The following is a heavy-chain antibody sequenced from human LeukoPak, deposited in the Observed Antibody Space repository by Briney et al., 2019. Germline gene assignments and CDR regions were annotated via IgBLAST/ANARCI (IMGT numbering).Heavy chain of an antibody. CDR2: ISSSSSYI. Sequence: GGSLRLSCAASGLTFSSYSMNWVRQAPGKGLEWVSSISSSSSYIYYADSVKGRFTISRDNAKNSLYLQMNSLRAEDTAVYFCARVGLPAYSNGGLENWGQGTLVTVSS. CDR3: ARVGLPAYSNGGLEN. V-gene: IGHV3-21*01. D-gene: IGHD6-19*01. CDR1: GLTFSSYS. J-gene: IGHJ4*02.